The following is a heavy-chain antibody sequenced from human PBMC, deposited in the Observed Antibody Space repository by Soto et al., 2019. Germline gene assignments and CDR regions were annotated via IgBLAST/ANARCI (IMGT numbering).Heavy chain of an antibody. CDR3: AREYSSSTGWFDP. J-gene: IGHJ5*02. CDR1: GGSISSNY. CDR2: IYYSGST. D-gene: IGHD6-6*01. Sequence: SETLSLTCTVSGGSISSNYWSWIRQPPGKGLEWIGYIYYSGSTNYNPSLKSRVTISVDTSKNQFSLKLSSVTAADTAVYYCAREYSSSTGWFDPWGQGTLVTVSS. V-gene: IGHV4-59*01.